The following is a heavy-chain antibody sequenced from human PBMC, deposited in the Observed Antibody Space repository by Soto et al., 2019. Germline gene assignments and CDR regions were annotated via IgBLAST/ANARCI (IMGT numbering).Heavy chain of an antibody. J-gene: IGHJ5*02. CDR1: VFAFSANY. Sequence: GGSLRLSCAASVFAFSANYVSWVRQARGKGLEWVSLIYTDGTTYYADSVKGRFTFSRDNSKNSLYLQMNSLRAEDTAVYYCTRVSSPLPDTFFAPWGPGTLVTVSS. D-gene: IGHD6-6*01. CDR3: TRVSSPLPDTFFAP. CDR2: IYTDGTT. V-gene: IGHV3-53*01.